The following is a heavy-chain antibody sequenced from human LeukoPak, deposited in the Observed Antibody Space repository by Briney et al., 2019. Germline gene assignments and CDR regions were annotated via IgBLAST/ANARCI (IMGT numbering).Heavy chain of an antibody. CDR3: AREGKSYAFDI. CDR2: IYYSGST. V-gene: IGHV4-30-4*08. CDR1: GGSISSGDYY. Sequence: PSQTLSLTCTVCGGSISSGDYYWSWIRQPPGKGLKWIGYIYYSGSTYYNPSLKSRVTISVDTSKNQFSLKLSSVTAADTAVYYCAREGKSYAFDIWGQGTMVTVSS. J-gene: IGHJ3*02.